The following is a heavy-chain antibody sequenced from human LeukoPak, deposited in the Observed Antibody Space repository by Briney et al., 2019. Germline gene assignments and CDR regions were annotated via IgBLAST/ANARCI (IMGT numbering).Heavy chain of an antibody. V-gene: IGHV4-4*02. CDR2: IYHSGST. J-gene: IGHJ4*02. Sequence: SETLSLTCAVSGGSLSSSNWWSWVRRPPGKGLEWIGEIYHSGSTNYNPSLKSRVTISVDKSKNQFSLKLSSVTAADTAAYYCARDIGSGWYRNPHWGQGTLVTVSS. D-gene: IGHD6-19*01. CDR3: ARDIGSGWYRNPH. CDR1: GGSLSSSNW.